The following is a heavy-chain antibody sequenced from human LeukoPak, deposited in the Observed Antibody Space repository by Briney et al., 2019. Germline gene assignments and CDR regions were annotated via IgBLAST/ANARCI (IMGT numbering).Heavy chain of an antibody. V-gene: IGHV1-46*01. Sequence: GASVKVSCKASGYTFISNYIHWVRQAPGQGLEWMGIINPAGGSTSYAQKFQGRVTMTRDTSTSTVFMELSSLTSEDTAVYYCAREFTYSFDSRGYSLGLDHWGQGTLVTVS. CDR3: AREFTYSFDSRGYSLGLDH. D-gene: IGHD3-22*01. J-gene: IGHJ5*02. CDR1: GYTFISNY. CDR2: INPAGGST.